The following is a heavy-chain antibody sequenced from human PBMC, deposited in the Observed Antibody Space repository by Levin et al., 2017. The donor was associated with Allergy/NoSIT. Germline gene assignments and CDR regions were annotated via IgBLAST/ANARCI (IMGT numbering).Heavy chain of an antibody. V-gene: IGHV3-74*01. CDR3: ARGRYCSSTSCYGLVEY. J-gene: IGHJ4*02. D-gene: IGHD2-2*01. Sequence: GGSLRLSCAASGFTFSSYWMHWVRQAPGKGLVWVSRINSDGSITNYVDSVKGRFTISRDNAKNTLYLQMNSLRAEDTAVYYCARGRYCSSTSCYGLVEYWGQGTLVTVSS. CDR2: INSDGSIT. CDR1: GFTFSSYW.